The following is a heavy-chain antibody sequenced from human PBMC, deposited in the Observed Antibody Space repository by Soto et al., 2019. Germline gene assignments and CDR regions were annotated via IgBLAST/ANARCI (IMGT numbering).Heavy chain of an antibody. J-gene: IGHJ6*02. CDR1: GGSFSGYY. CDR2: INHSGST. V-gene: IGHV4-34*01. D-gene: IGHD3-3*01. CDR3: ARGRITIFGVVIQYYYYYGMDV. Sequence: SETLSLTCAVYGGSFSGYYWSWIRQPPGKGLEWIGEINHSGSTNYNPSLKSRVTISVDTSKNQFSLKLSSVTAADTAVYYCARGRITIFGVVIQYYYYYGMDVWGQGTTVTVSS.